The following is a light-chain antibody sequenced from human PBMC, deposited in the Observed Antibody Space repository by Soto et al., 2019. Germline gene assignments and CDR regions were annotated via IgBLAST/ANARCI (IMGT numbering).Light chain of an antibody. J-gene: IGKJ1*01. CDR1: QDISDY. CDR2: AAS. Sequence: DIHLTHSPSFLSASLVDRVTITCRASQDISDYLAWYQQRPGKAPKLLIYAASTLQSGVPSRFSGSGSGTEFTLTISSLQPEDFATYYCQQYNSYRAFGQGTKVDIK. CDR3: QQYNSYRA. V-gene: IGKV1-9*01.